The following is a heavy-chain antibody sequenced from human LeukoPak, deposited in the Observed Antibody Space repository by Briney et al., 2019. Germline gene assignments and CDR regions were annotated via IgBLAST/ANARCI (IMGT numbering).Heavy chain of an antibody. J-gene: IGHJ4*02. CDR3: ARDRGLRLGELSPRGYYFDY. V-gene: IGHV1-69*13. D-gene: IGHD3-16*02. Sequence: SVKVSCKASGGTFSSYAISWVRQAPGQGLEWMGGIIPIFGTANYAQKFQGRVTVTADESTSTAYMELSSLRSEDTAVYYCARDRGLRLGELSPRGYYFDYWGQGTLVTVSS. CDR1: GGTFSSYA. CDR2: IIPIFGTA.